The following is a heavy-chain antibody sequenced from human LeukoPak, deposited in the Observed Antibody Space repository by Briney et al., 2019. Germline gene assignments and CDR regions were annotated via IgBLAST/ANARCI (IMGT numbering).Heavy chain of an antibody. V-gene: IGHV3-48*03. CDR2: ISSSGSTI. J-gene: IGHJ4*02. CDR3: AKVGEWSSWRRNFDY. CDR1: GFTFSSYE. D-gene: IGHD3-16*01. Sequence: GGSLRLSCAASGFTFSSYEMNWVRQAPGKGLEWVSYISSSGSTIYYADSVKGRFTISRDNSKNTLYLQMNSLRAEDTAVYYCAKVGEWSSWRRNFDYWGQGTLVTVSS.